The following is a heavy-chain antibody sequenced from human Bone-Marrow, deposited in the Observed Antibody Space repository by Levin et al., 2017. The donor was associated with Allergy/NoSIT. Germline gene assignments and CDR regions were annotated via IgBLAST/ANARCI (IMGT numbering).Heavy chain of an antibody. Sequence: GASVKVSCKVSGYTLTTLSMHWVRQAPGEGLEWMGSFDPEDGETMYAQKFQGRVSMTEDIAAGTAYMELSSLRSEDTAVYYCATDTLDSYHTGINLDSWGQGTLVTVSS. D-gene: IGHD3-3*01. J-gene: IGHJ5*02. CDR3: ATDTLDSYHTGINLDS. CDR1: GYTLTTLS. V-gene: IGHV1-24*01. CDR2: FDPEDGET.